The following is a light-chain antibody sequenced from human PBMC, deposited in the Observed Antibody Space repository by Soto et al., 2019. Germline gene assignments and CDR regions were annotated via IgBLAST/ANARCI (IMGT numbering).Light chain of an antibody. Sequence: EVVMTQSPLSLPVTLGQPASISCRSSQSLAYIDGNTYLTWFHQRPGQSPRRLIYNVSNRDSGXPXRXXDSGSGTDFTLKISRVEAEDVGIYYCMQSTHWPPYTFGQGTKLEIK. J-gene: IGKJ2*01. V-gene: IGKV2-30*01. CDR3: MQSTHWPPYT. CDR2: NVS. CDR1: QSLAYIDGNTY.